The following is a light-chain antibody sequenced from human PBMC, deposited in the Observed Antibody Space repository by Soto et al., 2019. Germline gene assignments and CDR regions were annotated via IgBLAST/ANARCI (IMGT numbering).Light chain of an antibody. Sequence: EIVLTQSPGTLSLSPGQRVTLSCRASESISRDYLAWYQQRLGQAPRLLIYGASSGATGIPDRFSGSGSGTDFTLTISRLEPEDFAIYYCQQYGGVPYTFGQGTKLEMK. V-gene: IGKV3-20*01. CDR1: ESISRDY. CDR2: GAS. J-gene: IGKJ2*01. CDR3: QQYGGVPYT.